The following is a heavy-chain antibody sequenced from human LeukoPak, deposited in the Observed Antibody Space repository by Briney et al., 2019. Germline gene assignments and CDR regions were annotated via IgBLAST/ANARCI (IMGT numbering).Heavy chain of an antibody. J-gene: IGHJ1*01. CDR3: ARDCDSSGYYYGGCFQH. D-gene: IGHD3-22*01. CDR1: GYTFTSYG. Sequence: ASVKVSCKASGYTFTSYGISWVRQAPGQGLEWMGWISAYNGNTNYAQKLQGRVTMTTDTSTSTAYMELSSLRSEDTAVYYCARDCDSSGYYYGGCFQHWGQGTLVTVSS. CDR2: ISAYNGNT. V-gene: IGHV1-18*01.